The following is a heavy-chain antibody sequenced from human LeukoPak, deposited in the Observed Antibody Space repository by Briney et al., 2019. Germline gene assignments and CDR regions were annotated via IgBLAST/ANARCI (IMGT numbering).Heavy chain of an antibody. V-gene: IGHV3-7*01. J-gene: IGHJ3*02. D-gene: IGHD2-2*03. CDR2: IKQDGSEK. CDR1: GFTFSSYW. CDR3: ASGYCSSTSCYFLNAFDI. Sequence: GGSLRLSCAASGFTFSSYWMSWVRQAPGKGLEWVANIKQDGSEKYYVDSVKGRFTISRDNAKNSLYLQMNSLRAEDTAVYYCASGYCSSTSCYFLNAFDIWGQGTMVTVSS.